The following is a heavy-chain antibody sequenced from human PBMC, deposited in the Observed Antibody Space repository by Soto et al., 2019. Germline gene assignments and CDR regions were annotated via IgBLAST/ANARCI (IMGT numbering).Heavy chain of an antibody. CDR3: AKDSSGYYDSSGYYHRWTGGIDY. Sequence: PGGSLRLSCAASGFTFSSYAMSWVRQAPGKGLEWVSAISGSGGSTYYADSVKGRFTISRDNSKNTLYLQMNSLRAEDTAVYYCAKDSSGYYDSSGYYHRWTGGIDYWGQGTLVTVSS. CDR1: GFTFSSYA. D-gene: IGHD3-22*01. J-gene: IGHJ4*02. CDR2: ISGSGGST. V-gene: IGHV3-23*01.